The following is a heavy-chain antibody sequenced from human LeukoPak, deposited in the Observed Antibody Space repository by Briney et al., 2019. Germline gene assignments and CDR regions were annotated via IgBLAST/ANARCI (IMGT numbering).Heavy chain of an antibody. CDR2: INHSGST. D-gene: IGHD3-10*01. V-gene: IGHV4-34*01. Sequence: SETLSLTCAVYTGSFSGDYWTWIRQPPGKGLEWSGEINHSGSTNCNPSLKSRITLSVDTSKNQFSLKVGSVTAADTAIYYCARNRADGSGTYYERNPLNFDSWGQGTLVTVSS. CDR1: TGSFSGDY. J-gene: IGHJ4*01. CDR3: ARNRADGSGTYYERNPLNFDS.